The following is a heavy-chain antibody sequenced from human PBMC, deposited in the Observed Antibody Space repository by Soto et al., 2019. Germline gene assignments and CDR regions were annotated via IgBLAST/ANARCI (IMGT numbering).Heavy chain of an antibody. CDR3: ARGRDGDY. J-gene: IGHJ4*02. Sequence: QVHLVQSGAEVKKPGASVKVSCKASGYTFTSYGITWVRQAPGQGLEWMGWISAHNGNTDYAQKFQGRVIVTRDTSTSTAYVELRSLSSDDTAVYYCARGRDGDYWGQGALVTVSS. V-gene: IGHV1-18*01. D-gene: IGHD6-6*01. CDR1: GYTFTSYG. CDR2: ISAHNGNT.